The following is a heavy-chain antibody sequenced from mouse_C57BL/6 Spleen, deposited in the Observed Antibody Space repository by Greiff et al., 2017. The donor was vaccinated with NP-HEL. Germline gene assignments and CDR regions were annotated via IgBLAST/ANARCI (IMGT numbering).Heavy chain of an antibody. CDR1: GYTFTDYY. D-gene: IGHD2-5*01. Sequence: VQLQQSGAELVKPGASVKISCKASGYTFTDYYINWVKQRPGQGLEWIGKIGPGSGSTYYNEKFKGKATLTADKSSSTAYMQLSSLTSEDSAVYFCDRTPYSNSYAMDYWGQGTSVTVSS. CDR2: IGPGSGST. V-gene: IGHV1-77*01. J-gene: IGHJ4*01. CDR3: DRTPYSNSYAMDY.